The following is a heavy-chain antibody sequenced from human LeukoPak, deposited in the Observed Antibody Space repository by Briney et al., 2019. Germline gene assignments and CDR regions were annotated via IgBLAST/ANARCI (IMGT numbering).Heavy chain of an antibody. V-gene: IGHV3-21*01. CDR1: GFTFSSYS. CDR2: ISSSSSYI. CDR3: GRDRGASGAS. J-gene: IGHJ5*02. Sequence: PGGSLRLSCAASGFTFSSYSMNWVRQAPGKGLEWVSSISSSSSYIYYADSVKGRFTISRDSSTNTLHLQLSSLRADDTAVYYCGRDRGASGASWGQGTLVTVSS. D-gene: IGHD1-26*01.